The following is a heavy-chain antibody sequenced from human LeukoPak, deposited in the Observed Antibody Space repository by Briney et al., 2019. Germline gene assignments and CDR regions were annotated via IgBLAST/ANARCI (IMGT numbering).Heavy chain of an antibody. J-gene: IGHJ4*02. D-gene: IGHD3-10*01. CDR3: ARETQSYYIDY. Sequence: PSQTLSLTCAVSGGSISSGGYSWSWIRQPPGKGLEWIGYIYHSGSTYYNPSLKSRVTMSVDRSKNQFSLKLSSVTAADTAVYYCARETQSYYIDYWGQGTLVTVSS. V-gene: IGHV4-30-2*01. CDR2: IYHSGST. CDR1: GGSISSGGYS.